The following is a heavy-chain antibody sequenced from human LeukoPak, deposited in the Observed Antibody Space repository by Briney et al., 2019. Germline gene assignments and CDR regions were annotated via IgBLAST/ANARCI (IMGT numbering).Heavy chain of an antibody. Sequence: GSLRLSCAASGFSFTDSYMSWIRQAPGKGLEWVSYITTSGSTMYYADSVKGRFTVSRDNAKNSLYLQMDSLRAEDTAVYYCARAASFWTYYFDYWGQGSQVTVSS. CDR3: ARAASFWTYYFDY. D-gene: IGHD3/OR15-3a*01. V-gene: IGHV3-11*04. CDR1: GFSFTDSY. CDR2: ITTSGSTM. J-gene: IGHJ4*02.